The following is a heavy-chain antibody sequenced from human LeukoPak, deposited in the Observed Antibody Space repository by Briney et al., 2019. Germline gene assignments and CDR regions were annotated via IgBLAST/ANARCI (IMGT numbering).Heavy chain of an antibody. CDR2: INHSGST. CDR1: GGSFSGYY. J-gene: IGHJ4*02. Sequence: SETLSLTCAVYGGSFSGYYWSWIRQPPGEGLEWIGEINHSGSTNYNPSLKSRVTISVDTSKNQFSLKLSSVTAADTAVYYCARGILAVPALDYWGQGTLVTVSS. CDR3: ARGILAVPALDY. V-gene: IGHV4-34*01. D-gene: IGHD2-2*01.